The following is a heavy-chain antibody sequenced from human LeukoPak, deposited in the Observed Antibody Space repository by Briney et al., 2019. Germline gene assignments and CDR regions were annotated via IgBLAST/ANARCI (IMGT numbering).Heavy chain of an antibody. J-gene: IGHJ6*02. Sequence: SVKVSCKASGGTFSSYTISWVRQAPGQGLEWMGRIIPILGIANYAQKFQGRVTITADKSTSTAYMELSSLRSEDTAVCYCARTLSSFLEWLSYYYYGMDVWGQGTTVTVSS. V-gene: IGHV1-69*02. CDR3: ARTLSSFLEWLSYYYYGMDV. D-gene: IGHD3-3*01. CDR2: IIPILGIA. CDR1: GGTFSSYT.